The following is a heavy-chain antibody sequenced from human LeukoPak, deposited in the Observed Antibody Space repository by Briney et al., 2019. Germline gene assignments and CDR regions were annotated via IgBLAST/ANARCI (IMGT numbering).Heavy chain of an antibody. V-gene: IGHV1-69*01. CDR3: GVLFAPPEFNRIVGATTTDY. D-gene: IGHD1-26*01. J-gene: IGHJ4*02. Sequence: ASVKVPCKASGGTFSSYAISWVRQAPGQGLEWMGGIIPIFGTANYAQKFQGRVTITADESTSTAYMELSSLRSEDTAVYYCGVLFAPPEFNRIVGATTTDYWGQGTLVTVSS. CDR2: IIPIFGTA. CDR1: GGTFSSYA.